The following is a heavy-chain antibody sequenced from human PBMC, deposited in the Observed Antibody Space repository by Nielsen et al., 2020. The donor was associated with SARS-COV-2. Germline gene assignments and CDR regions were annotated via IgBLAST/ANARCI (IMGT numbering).Heavy chain of an antibody. CDR1: GYTFTSYD. J-gene: IGHJ6*03. V-gene: IGHV1-8*01. Sequence: ASVKVSCKASGYTFTSYDINWVRQATGQGLEWMGWMNPNSGNTGYAQKFQGRVTMTRNTSISTAYMELSSLRSEDTAVYYCARSRSGRLGQYYYYYYYMDVWGKGTTVTVSS. CDR3: ARSRSGRLGQYYYYYYYMDV. D-gene: IGHD3-3*01. CDR2: MNPNSGNT.